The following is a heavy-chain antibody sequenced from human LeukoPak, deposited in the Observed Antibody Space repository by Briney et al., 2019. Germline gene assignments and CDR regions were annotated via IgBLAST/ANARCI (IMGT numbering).Heavy chain of an antibody. J-gene: IGHJ3*02. Sequence: GESLTLSCAASGFIVSTNYMSWVRQAPGKGLEWVSVIYSGGSTYYADSVKGRFTISRDNSKNTLSLQMNSLRAEDTALYYCARTVGYYYSVFDIWGQGTMVTVSS. CDR1: GFIVSTNY. CDR3: ARTVGYYYSVFDI. D-gene: IGHD3-22*01. V-gene: IGHV3-53*01. CDR2: IYSGGST.